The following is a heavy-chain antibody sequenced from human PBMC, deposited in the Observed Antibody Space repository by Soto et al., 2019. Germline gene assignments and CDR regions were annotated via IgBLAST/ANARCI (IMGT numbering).Heavy chain of an antibody. CDR1: GYTFTGYY. Sequence: ASVKVSCKASGYTFTGYYMHWVRQAPGQGLEWMGWINPNSGGTNYAQKFQGRVTMTRDTSISTAYMELSRLRSDDTAVYYCERAYYDSSGYHTFDYWGQGTLVTVYS. CDR3: ERAYYDSSGYHTFDY. J-gene: IGHJ4*02. CDR2: INPNSGGT. D-gene: IGHD3-22*01. V-gene: IGHV1-2*02.